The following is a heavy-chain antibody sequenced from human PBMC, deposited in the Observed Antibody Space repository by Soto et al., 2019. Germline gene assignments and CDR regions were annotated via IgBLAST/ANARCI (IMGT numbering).Heavy chain of an antibody. CDR3: AKDSGSGWYPLFDY. CDR1: GFTFDDYA. J-gene: IGHJ4*02. CDR2: ISWNSGSI. V-gene: IGHV3-9*01. D-gene: IGHD6-19*01. Sequence: GGSLRLSCAASGFTFDDYAMHWVRQAPGKGLEWVSGISWNSGSIGYADSVKGRFTISRDNAKNSLYLQMNSLRAEDTALYYCAKDSGSGWYPLFDYWGRGTLVTVSS.